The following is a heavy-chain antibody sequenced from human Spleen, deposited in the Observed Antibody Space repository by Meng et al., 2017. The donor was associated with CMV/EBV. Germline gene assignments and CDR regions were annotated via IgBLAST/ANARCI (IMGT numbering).Heavy chain of an antibody. V-gene: IGHV3-23*01. CDR1: GFTFSSFG. Sequence: GESLKISCAASGFTFSSFGMSWVRQAPGKGLEWASSISTSGGGTYYADAVKGRFTISRDNSKNTLYLQMNSLRAEDTAVYYCAKARGGKPAGGYFYFGMDVWGQGTTVTV. J-gene: IGHJ6*02. CDR2: ISTSGGGT. D-gene: IGHD3-10*01. CDR3: AKARGGKPAGGYFYFGMDV.